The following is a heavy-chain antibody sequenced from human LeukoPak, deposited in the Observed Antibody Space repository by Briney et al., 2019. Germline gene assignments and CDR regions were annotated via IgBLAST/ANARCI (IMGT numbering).Heavy chain of an antibody. CDR3: ARQSGGNDAFDI. V-gene: IGHV4-59*08. Sequence: SETLSLTCTVSGGSISSYYWSWIRQPPGKGLEWIGYIYYSGSTNYNPSLKSRVTISVDTSKNQFSLKLNSVTAADTAVYYCARQSGGNDAFDIWGQGTMVTVSS. CDR2: IYYSGST. D-gene: IGHD3-3*01. J-gene: IGHJ3*02. CDR1: GGSISSYY.